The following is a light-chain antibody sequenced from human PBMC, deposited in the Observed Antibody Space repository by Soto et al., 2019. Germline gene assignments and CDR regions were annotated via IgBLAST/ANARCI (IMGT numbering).Light chain of an antibody. CDR2: GAS. V-gene: IGKV3-11*01. CDR3: QQRGT. Sequence: IVLTQSPATLSLSPGERATLSCRASQSVSSYLAWYQQKPGQAPRLLIYGASTRATGIPARFSGSGSGTDFTLTISSLEPEDFAVYYCQQRGTFGGGTKVDIK. J-gene: IGKJ4*01. CDR1: QSVSSY.